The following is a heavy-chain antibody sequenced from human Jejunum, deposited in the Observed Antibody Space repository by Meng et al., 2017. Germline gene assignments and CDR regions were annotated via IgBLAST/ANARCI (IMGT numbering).Heavy chain of an antibody. J-gene: IGHJ4*02. CDR2: TYYRSKWYI. V-gene: IGHV6-1*01. CDR3: AGGGLVRSTRGYFDY. CDR1: GDSVSSNSAG. Sequence: QIQLQQSGPGLVKPSQTLSLTCAIPGDSVSSNSAGWNWIRQSPSRGLVWLGRTYYRSKWYIDYAVSVKSRITINPDTSKNQFSLHLNSVTPEDTAVYYCAGGGLVRSTRGYFDYWGQGTLVTVSS. D-gene: IGHD1-26*01.